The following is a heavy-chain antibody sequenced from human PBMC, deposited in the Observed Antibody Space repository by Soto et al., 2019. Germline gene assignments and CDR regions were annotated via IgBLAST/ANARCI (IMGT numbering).Heavy chain of an antibody. Sequence: QVQLVESGGGVVQPGRSLRLSCAASGFTFSSYGMHWVRQAPGKGLEWVAVIWYDGSNKYYADSVKGRFTISRDNSKNTLYLQMNSLRAEDTAVYYCARAPDRYYYGMDVWGQGTTVTVSS. V-gene: IGHV3-33*01. CDR3: ARAPDRYYYGMDV. J-gene: IGHJ6*02. CDR1: GFTFSSYG. CDR2: IWYDGSNK.